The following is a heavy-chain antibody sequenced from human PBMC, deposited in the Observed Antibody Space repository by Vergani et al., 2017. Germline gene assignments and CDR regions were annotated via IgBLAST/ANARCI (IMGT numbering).Heavy chain of an antibody. Sequence: QITLRESGPTLVKPTQTLTLTCTFSGFSLTTGGEGVGWIRQPPGRALDWLAFVYWNDDEPYSPSLKSRVTITKDTSKNEVILTMATMDPVDTATYYCVHRLGYFDWDGAFDVWGPGTMVTVSS. CDR3: VHRLGYFDWDGAFDV. CDR1: GFSLTTGGEG. J-gene: IGHJ3*01. V-gene: IGHV2-5*01. CDR2: VYWNDDE. D-gene: IGHD3-9*01.